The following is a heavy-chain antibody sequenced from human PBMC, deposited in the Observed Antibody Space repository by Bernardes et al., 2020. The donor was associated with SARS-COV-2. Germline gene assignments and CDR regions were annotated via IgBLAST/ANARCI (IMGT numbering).Heavy chain of an antibody. Sequence: GKGLEWMGCFDPEYGETIYAQKFQGRVTMTEDTSTDTAYMELRSLRSDDTAVYYCATLGYCSGCSCYSNYYYYDMEVWGKKTTVTVSS. CDR3: ATLGYCSGCSCYSNYYYYDMEV. V-gene: IGHV1-24*01. CDR2: FDPEYGET. J-gene: IGHJ6*03. D-gene: IGHD2-15*01.